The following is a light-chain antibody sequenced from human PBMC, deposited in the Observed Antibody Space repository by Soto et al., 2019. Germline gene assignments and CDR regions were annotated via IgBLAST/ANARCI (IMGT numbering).Light chain of an antibody. CDR1: ETVDSNS. CDR3: QQYGGSPSFT. V-gene: IGKV3-20*01. CDR2: AAS. Sequence: IVLTQSPGTLSLSPGERATLSCRASETVDSNSLAWYQQRPGQAPRLLIYAASRRATGIPDSFIGSGSGTAFSLIITRLEPEDFAVYYCQQYGGSPSFTFGPGTRVDVK. J-gene: IGKJ3*01.